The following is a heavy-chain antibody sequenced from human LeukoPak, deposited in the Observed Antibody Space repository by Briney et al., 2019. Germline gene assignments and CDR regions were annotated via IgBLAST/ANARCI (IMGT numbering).Heavy chain of an antibody. Sequence: SGGSLRLSCAASGFTFRSYNMNWVRQAPGKGLEWVSGISGSGVYTYYADSVKGRFTISRDNSKNTLYLVMNSLRVDDTAVYYCAKAVDLATISVDIWGQGTMVTVSS. J-gene: IGHJ3*02. V-gene: IGHV3-23*01. D-gene: IGHD5-24*01. CDR1: GFTFRSYN. CDR2: ISGSGVYT. CDR3: AKAVDLATISVDI.